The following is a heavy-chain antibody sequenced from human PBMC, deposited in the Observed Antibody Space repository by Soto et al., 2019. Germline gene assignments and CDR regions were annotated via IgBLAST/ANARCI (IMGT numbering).Heavy chain of an antibody. V-gene: IGHV1-69*05. CDR2: IIPIFGTA. CDR1: GGTFSSYA. Sequence: QVQLVQSGAEVKKPGSSVKVSCKASGGTFSSYAISWVRQDPGQGLEWMGGIIPIFGTANYAQKFQGRVTITSYESTSTDYMVLSSRRSEDTAVYYCARGGNYYDSSGLREWGHGTLVTGSS. CDR3: ARGGNYYDSSGLRE. D-gene: IGHD3-22*01. J-gene: IGHJ4*01.